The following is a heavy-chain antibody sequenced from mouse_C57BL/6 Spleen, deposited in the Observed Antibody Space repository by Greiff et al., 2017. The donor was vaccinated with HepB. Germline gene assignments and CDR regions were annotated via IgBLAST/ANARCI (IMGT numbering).Heavy chain of an antibody. CDR2: TDPNSGGT. D-gene: IGHD1-1*01. J-gene: IGHJ2*01. CDR3: ARSIYYGGSYGYYFDY. Sequence: QVQLQQPGAELVKPGASVKLSCKASGYTFTSYWMHWVKQRPGRGLEWIGRTDPNSGGTKYNEKFKSKATLTVDKPSSTAYMQLSSLTSEDSAVYYCARSIYYGGSYGYYFDYWGQGTTLTVSS. V-gene: IGHV1-72*01. CDR1: GYTFTSYW.